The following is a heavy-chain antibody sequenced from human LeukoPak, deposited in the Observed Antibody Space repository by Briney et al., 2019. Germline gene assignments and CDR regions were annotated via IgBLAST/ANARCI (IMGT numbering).Heavy chain of an antibody. CDR3: ARGLGYCSSTSCYPYLDAFDI. V-gene: IGHV4-30-4*08. CDR2: IYYSGST. Sequence: SETLSLTCTVSGGSISSGDYYWSWIRQPPGKGLEWIGYIYYSGSTYYNPSLKSRVTISVDTSKNQFSLKLSSVTAADTAVYYCARGLGYCSSTSCYPYLDAFDIWGQGTMVTVSS. D-gene: IGHD2-2*01. CDR1: GGSISSGDYY. J-gene: IGHJ3*02.